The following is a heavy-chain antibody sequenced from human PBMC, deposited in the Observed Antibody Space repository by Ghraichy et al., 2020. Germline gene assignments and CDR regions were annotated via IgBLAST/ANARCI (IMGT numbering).Heavy chain of an antibody. V-gene: IGHV4-59*01. J-gene: IGHJ4*02. CDR3: ARASSSGWYVY. CDR1: GGSISSYY. CDR2: IYYSGST. D-gene: IGHD6-19*01. Sequence: ETLSLTCTVSGGSISSYYWSWIRQPPGKGLEWIGYIYYSGSTNYNPSLKSRVTISVDTSKNQFSLKLSSVTAADTAVYYCARASSSGWYVYWGQGTLVTVSS.